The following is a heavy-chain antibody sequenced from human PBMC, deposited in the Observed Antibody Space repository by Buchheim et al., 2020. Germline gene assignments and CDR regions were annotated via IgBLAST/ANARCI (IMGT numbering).Heavy chain of an antibody. V-gene: IGHV3-74*01. CDR2: INEDGSFT. CDR1: GFTLRTYW. J-gene: IGHJ4*02. Sequence: EVQLEESGGGLVQPGGSLRLSCAASGFTLRTYWMHWVRQAPGKGLEWVSRINEDGSFTNYADSVKGRFTISRDNAENTLVLQMTSLRVEDTAMYYCARDLSGSQDYWGQGTL. D-gene: IGHD1-26*01. CDR3: ARDLSGSQDY.